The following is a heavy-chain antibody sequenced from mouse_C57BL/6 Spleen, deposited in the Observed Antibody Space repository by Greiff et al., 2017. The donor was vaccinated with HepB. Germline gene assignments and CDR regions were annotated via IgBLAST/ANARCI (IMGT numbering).Heavy chain of an antibody. CDR2: INPNYGTT. D-gene: IGHD1-1*01. Sequence: QLQQSGPELVKPGASVKISCKASGYSFTDYNMNWVKQSNGKSLEWIGVINPNYGTTSYNQKFKGKATLTVYQSSSTAYMQLNSLTSEDSAVYYCAPITTVVAPYAMDYWGQGTSVTVSS. CDR1: GYSFTDYN. V-gene: IGHV1-39*01. J-gene: IGHJ4*01. CDR3: APITTVVAPYAMDY.